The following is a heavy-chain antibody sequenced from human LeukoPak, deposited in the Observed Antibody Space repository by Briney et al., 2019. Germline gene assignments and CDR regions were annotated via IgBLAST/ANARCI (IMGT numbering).Heavy chain of an antibody. CDR3: ARDGGFWSGYSSAFDI. J-gene: IGHJ3*02. Sequence: SETLSLTCTVSGGSISSGSYYWSWIRQPAGKGLEWIGRIYTSGSTNYNPSLKSRVTISVDTSKNQFSLKLSSVTAADTAVYYCARDGGFWSGYSSAFDIWGQGTMVTVSS. D-gene: IGHD3-3*01. CDR2: IYTSGST. V-gene: IGHV4-61*02. CDR1: GGSISSGSYY.